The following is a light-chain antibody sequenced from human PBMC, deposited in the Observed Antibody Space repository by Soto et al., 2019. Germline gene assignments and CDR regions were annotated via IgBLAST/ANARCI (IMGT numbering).Light chain of an antibody. J-gene: IGLJ1*01. V-gene: IGLV2-14*01. CDR3: SSYTSRNTYV. CDR1: SSDVGGYTY. CDR2: EVV. Sequence: QYALTQPASVSGSPGQSITISCTGTSSDVGGYTYVSWYQQRPGKAPKLIIFEVVNRPSGVSNRFSGSKSGNTASLTISGLQAEDGADYYCSSYTSRNTYVFGPGTKLTVL.